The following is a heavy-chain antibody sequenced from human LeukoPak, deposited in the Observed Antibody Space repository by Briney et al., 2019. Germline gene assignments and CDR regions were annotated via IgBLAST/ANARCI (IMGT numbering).Heavy chain of an antibody. CDR2: IYYSGST. V-gene: IGHV4-59*08. D-gene: IGHD6-19*01. Sequence: SETLSLTCTVSGGSISSYYWSWIRQPPGKGLEWIGYIYYSGSTNYNPSLKSRVTISVDTSKNQFSLKLSSVTAADTAVYYCARHSSGKPSDYWGQGSLVTVSS. J-gene: IGHJ4*02. CDR1: GGSISSYY. CDR3: ARHSSGKPSDY.